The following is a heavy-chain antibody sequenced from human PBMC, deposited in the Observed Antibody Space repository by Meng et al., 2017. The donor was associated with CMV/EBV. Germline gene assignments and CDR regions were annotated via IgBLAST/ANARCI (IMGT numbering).Heavy chain of an antibody. D-gene: IGHD4/OR15-4a*01. CDR1: GGSFSGYY. CDR3: ARVRGASDY. V-gene: IGHV4-34*01. CDR2: INHSGST. J-gene: IGHJ4*02. Sequence: SETLSLTCAVYGGSFSGYYWSWIRQPPGKGLEWIGEINHSGSTNYNPSLKSRVTISVDTSKNQFSLKLSSETAADTAVYYCARVRGASDYWGQGTLVTVSS.